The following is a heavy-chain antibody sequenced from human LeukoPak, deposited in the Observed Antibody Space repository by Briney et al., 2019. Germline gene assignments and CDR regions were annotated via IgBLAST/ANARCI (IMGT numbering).Heavy chain of an antibody. CDR1: GFTFSRYG. V-gene: IGHV3-33*06. Sequence: PGGSLRLSCETSGFTFSRYGMHWVRQAPGKGLEWVAVIWHDGNNKYYADSVKGRFTISRDNSKNTLYLQMNSLRAEDTAIYYCANNFDYWGQGTLVTVSS. J-gene: IGHJ4*02. CDR3: ANNFDY. CDR2: IWHDGNNK.